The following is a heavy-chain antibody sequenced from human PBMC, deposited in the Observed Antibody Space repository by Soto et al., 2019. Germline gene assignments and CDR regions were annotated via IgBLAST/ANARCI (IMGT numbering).Heavy chain of an antibody. CDR3: ARWDYGYYARFDY. D-gene: IGHD4-17*01. V-gene: IGHV1-8*01. J-gene: IGHJ4*02. Sequence: QVQLVQSGAEVKKSGASVKVSCKASGYTFTSHDINWVRQATGQGLEWMGWMNPNSGNTGYAQKFQGRVTRTRNTXMGTAYREMSSLRSEDTAVYYCARWDYGYYARFDYWGQGTLVTVSS. CDR1: GYTFTSHD. CDR2: MNPNSGNT.